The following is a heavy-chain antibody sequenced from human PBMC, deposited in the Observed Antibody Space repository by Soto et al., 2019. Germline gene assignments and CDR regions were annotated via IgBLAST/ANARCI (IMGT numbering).Heavy chain of an antibody. CDR2: INPSGGST. Sequence: ASVKVSCKASGYTFTSYYMHWVRQARGQGLEWMGIINPSGGSTSYAQKFQGRVTMTRDTSTSTVYMELSSLRSEDTAVYYCARDPSHSSSWYYFDCWGQGTLVTVSS. J-gene: IGHJ4*02. CDR3: ARDPSHSSSWYYFDC. V-gene: IGHV1-46*01. D-gene: IGHD6-13*01. CDR1: GYTFTSYY.